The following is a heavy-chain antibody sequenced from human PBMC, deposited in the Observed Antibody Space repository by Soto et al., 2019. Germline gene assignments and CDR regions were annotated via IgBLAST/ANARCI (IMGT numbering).Heavy chain of an antibody. CDR1: GGSISSSSYY. CDR3: ATLREEYSSPTHDY. Sequence: QLQLQESGPGLVKPSETLSLTCTVSGGSISSSSYYWGWIRQPPGKGLEWIGSIYYSGSTYYNPSLKSRVTISVDTSKTQFSLKLSSVTAADTAVYYCATLREEYSSPTHDYWGQGTLVTVSS. J-gene: IGHJ4*02. V-gene: IGHV4-39*01. D-gene: IGHD6-6*01. CDR2: IYYSGST.